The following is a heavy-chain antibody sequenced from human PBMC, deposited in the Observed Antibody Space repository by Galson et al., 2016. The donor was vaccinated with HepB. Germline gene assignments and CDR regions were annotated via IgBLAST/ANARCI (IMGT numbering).Heavy chain of an antibody. J-gene: IGHJ4*02. V-gene: IGHV5-51*01. CDR2: IYPGASDT. Sequence: QSGAEVKKPGESLKISCKGSGYSFPNYWIGWVRQMPGKGLEWMGIIYPGASDTTYSPSFQGQVTISADESISTAYLQWSSLKASDTAMYYCARWRTPTLSGSSACFDYWGQGTLVTVSS. CDR1: GYSFPNYW. CDR3: ARWRTPTLSGSSACFDY. D-gene: IGHD6-6*01.